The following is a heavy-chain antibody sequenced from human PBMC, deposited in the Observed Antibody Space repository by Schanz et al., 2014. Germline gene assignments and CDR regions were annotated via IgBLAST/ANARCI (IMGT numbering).Heavy chain of an antibody. V-gene: IGHV3-74*01. CDR2: IDRDGSRT. J-gene: IGHJ4*02. CDR1: TFTFSSYW. Sequence: EVQLVESGGGLVQPGGSLRLSCAASTFTFSSYWMHWVRQAPGKGLVWVSRIDRDGSRTNYADSVKGRFTISRDSPKNRLYLQMNSLRPEDSGVYYCARGVARERYSDWLELDYWGQGTLVTVSS. CDR3: ARGVARERYSDWLELDY. D-gene: IGHD3-9*01.